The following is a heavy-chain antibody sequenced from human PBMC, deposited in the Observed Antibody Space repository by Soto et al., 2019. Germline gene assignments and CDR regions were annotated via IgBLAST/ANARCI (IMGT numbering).Heavy chain of an antibody. V-gene: IGHV5-51*01. CDR2: IYPGDSDT. Sequence: PGESLKISCKGSGYSFTSYWIGWVRQMPGKGLEWMGIIYPGDSDTRYSPSFQGQVTISADKSISTAYLQWSSLKASDTAMYYCASQGYGSGSYYSYGMDVWGQGTTVTVSS. D-gene: IGHD3-10*01. J-gene: IGHJ6*02. CDR1: GYSFTSYW. CDR3: ASQGYGSGSYYSYGMDV.